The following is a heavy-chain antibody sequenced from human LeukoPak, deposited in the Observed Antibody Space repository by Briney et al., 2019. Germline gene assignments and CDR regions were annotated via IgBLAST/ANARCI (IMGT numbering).Heavy chain of an antibody. CDR2: TSGSGGNP. CDR3: GKQTGLILVRGAVDY. V-gene: IGHV3-23*01. J-gene: IGHJ4*02. D-gene: IGHD3-10*01. Sequence: GGSLRLSCAASGVAFSSYAMSWVRQAPGKGLEWVSVTSGSGGNPYYADSVKGRFTISRDNSKNTVYLHMNSLRAEDTALYYCGKQTGLILVRGAVDYWGPGTLVTVSS. CDR1: GVAFSSYA.